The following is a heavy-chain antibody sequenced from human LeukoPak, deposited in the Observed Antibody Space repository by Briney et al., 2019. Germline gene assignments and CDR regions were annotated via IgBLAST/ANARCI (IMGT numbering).Heavy chain of an antibody. CDR2: IKQDGSEK. J-gene: IGHJ4*02. D-gene: IGHD3-22*01. V-gene: IGHV3-7*01. CDR3: TARYYYDSSGNGGGL. CDR1: GFTFSSYW. Sequence: PGGSLRLSCAASGFTFSSYWMSWVRQAPGKGLEWVANIKQDGSEKYYVDSVKGRFTISRDNAKNSLYLQMKSLRAEDTAVYYCTARYYYDSSGNGGGLWGQGTLVTVYS.